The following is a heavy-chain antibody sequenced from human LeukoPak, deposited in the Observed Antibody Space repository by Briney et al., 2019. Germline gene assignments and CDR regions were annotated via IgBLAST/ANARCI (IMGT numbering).Heavy chain of an antibody. D-gene: IGHD6-6*01. CDR3: ARWQYTISSGWFDP. CDR1: GGSISSSSYY. V-gene: IGHV4-39*01. Sequence: SETLSLTCTVSGGSISSSSYYWGWIRQPPGKGLEWIGSIYYSGSTYYNPSLKSRVTISIDTSKNQFSLKLSSVTAADTAVYYCARWQYTISSGWFDPWDQGTLVTVSS. CDR2: IYYSGST. J-gene: IGHJ5*02.